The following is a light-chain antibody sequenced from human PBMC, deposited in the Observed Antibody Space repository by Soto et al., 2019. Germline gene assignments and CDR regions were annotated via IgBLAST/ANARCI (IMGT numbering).Light chain of an antibody. V-gene: IGKV3-20*01. Sequence: EIVLTQSPGTLSLSPGQGATLSCRASQSVSSNYLAWYQQKPGQAPRRLIYGASSRATGIPDRFSGRGFGTDFTLTISRLEPEDFAVYYCQHYGDFRWTFGLGTKVDIK. CDR2: GAS. CDR1: QSVSSNY. CDR3: QHYGDFRWT. J-gene: IGKJ1*01.